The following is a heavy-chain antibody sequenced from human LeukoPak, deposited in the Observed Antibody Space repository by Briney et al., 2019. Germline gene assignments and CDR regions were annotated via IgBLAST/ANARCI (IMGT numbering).Heavy chain of an antibody. J-gene: IGHJ5*02. Sequence: GGSLRLSCAASGFTFSNYAMHWVRQAPGKGLEWVAVISHDGSNKYYADSVKGRFTISRDNSKNTLYLQMNGLRAEDTAVYYCARGPVTMVRGVFFRFDPWGQGTLVTVSS. V-gene: IGHV3-30-3*01. CDR2: ISHDGSNK. D-gene: IGHD3-10*01. CDR1: GFTFSNYA. CDR3: ARGPVTMVRGVFFRFDP.